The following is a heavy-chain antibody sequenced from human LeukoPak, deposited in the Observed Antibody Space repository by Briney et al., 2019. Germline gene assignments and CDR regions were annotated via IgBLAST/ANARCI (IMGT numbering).Heavy chain of an antibody. CDR1: GFTFTRNA. V-gene: IGHV3-23*01. J-gene: IGHJ6*02. CDR2: IDGSGGTT. CDR3: AKDLGCSSTSCYYYYGMDV. D-gene: IGHD2-2*01. Sequence: GGSLRLSCAASGFTFTRNAMAWVRQAPGKGLEWVSAIDGSGGTTFYADSVKGRVTISRVQSTNTVYLQMNSLRADDTAVYYCAKDLGCSSTSCYYYYGMDVWGQGTTVTVSS.